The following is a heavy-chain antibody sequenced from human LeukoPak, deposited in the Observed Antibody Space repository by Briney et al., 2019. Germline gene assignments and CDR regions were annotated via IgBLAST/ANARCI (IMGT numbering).Heavy chain of an antibody. J-gene: IGHJ4*02. CDR3: ARESYSGNPYFDY. D-gene: IGHD4-23*01. CDR1: GGTFSSYA. CDR2: IIPILGIA. V-gene: IGHV1-69*04. Sequence: ASVKVSCKASGGTFSSYAISWVRQAPGQGLEWMGRIIPILGIANYARKFQCRVTITADKSTSTAYMELSSLRSEDTAMYYCARESYSGNPYFDYWGQGTLVTVSS.